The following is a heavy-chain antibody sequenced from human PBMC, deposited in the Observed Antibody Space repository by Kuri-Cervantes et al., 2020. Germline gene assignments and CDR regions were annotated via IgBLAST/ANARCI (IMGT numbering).Heavy chain of an antibody. J-gene: IGHJ4*02. V-gene: IGHV3-23*01. CDR3: ARVKQWLADS. D-gene: IGHD6-19*01. CDR1: GYSISSDY. CDR2: ISGSGGST. Sequence: ETLSLTCAVSGYSISSDYYWGWIRQPPGKGLEWVSAISGSGGSTYYADSVKGRFTISRDNAKNSLYLQMNSLRAEDTAVYYCARVKQWLADSWGQGTLVTVSS.